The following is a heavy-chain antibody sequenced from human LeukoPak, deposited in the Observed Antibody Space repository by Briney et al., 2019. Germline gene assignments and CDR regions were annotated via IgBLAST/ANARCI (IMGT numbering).Heavy chain of an antibody. CDR1: GYTFTSYY. CDR2: ISVYNGNT. Sequence: VPSVKVSCKASGYTFTSYYMHWVRQAPGQGLEWMGWISVYNGNTNYAQKLQGRVTMTTDTSTSTAYMELRSLRSDDTAVYYCARDQGFVVVPAATKTNAPFLDPWGQGTLVTVSS. CDR3: ARDQGFVVVPAATKTNAPFLDP. V-gene: IGHV1-18*04. J-gene: IGHJ5*02. D-gene: IGHD2-2*01.